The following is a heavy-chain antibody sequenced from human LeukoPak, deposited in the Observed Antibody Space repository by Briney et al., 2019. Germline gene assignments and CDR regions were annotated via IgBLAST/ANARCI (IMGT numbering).Heavy chain of an antibody. J-gene: IGHJ4*02. CDR1: GFSFSDYS. CDR3: ARDRGYSTFDY. V-gene: IGHV3-21*05. D-gene: IGHD4-23*01. Sequence: GGSLRLSCAASGFSFSDYSMEWVRQAPGKGLEWISYISSSSSYIYYADSVKGRFTISRDNAKNSLFLQMNSLRVEDTAVYYCARDRGYSTFDYWGQGTLVTVSS. CDR2: ISSSSSYI.